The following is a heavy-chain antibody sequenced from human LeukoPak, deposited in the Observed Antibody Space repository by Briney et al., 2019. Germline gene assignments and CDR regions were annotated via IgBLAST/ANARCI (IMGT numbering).Heavy chain of an antibody. CDR2: ISGSGGST. J-gene: IGHJ6*02. Sequence: PGGSLRLSCAASGFTFSSYEMNWVRQAPGKGLEWVSAISGSGGSTYYADSVKGRFTISRDNSKNTLYLQMNSLRAEDTAVYYCAKLPRSNYYYGMDVWGQGTTVTVSS. CDR1: GFTFSSYE. V-gene: IGHV3-23*01. CDR3: AKLPRSNYYYGMDV.